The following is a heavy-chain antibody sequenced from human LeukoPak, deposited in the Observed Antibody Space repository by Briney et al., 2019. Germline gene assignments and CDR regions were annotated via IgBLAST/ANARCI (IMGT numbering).Heavy chain of an antibody. J-gene: IGHJ4*02. D-gene: IGHD6-13*01. Sequence: KPSETLSLTCTVSGGSISSYYWSWIRQPAGKGLEWIGRIYTSGSTNYNPSLKSRVTISVDTSKNQFSLKLSSVTAADTAVYYCARAYSSSWYGEYYFDYWGQGTLVTVSS. CDR2: IYTSGST. CDR3: ARAYSSSWYGEYYFDY. CDR1: GGSISSYY. V-gene: IGHV4-4*07.